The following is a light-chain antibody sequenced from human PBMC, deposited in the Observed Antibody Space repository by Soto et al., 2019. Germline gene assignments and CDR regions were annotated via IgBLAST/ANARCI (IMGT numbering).Light chain of an antibody. Sequence: QSVLTQPPSVSGAPGQRVTISCTGSRSNIGAGNDVHWYQQLPGTAPKLIIYEDIERPSGVSDRFSGSKSGNTASLTISGLQTEDEADYYCCSYAGGASVVFGGGTKLTVL. CDR1: RSNIGAGND. CDR3: CSYAGGASVV. J-gene: IGLJ2*01. V-gene: IGLV1-40*01. CDR2: EDI.